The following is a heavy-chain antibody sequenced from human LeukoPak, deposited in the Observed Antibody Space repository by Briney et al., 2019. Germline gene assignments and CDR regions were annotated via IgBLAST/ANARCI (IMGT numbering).Heavy chain of an antibody. V-gene: IGHV3-21*01. J-gene: IGHJ4*02. D-gene: IGHD1-26*01. CDR3: ARDGGALELDY. CDR2: ISSSSGYI. CDR1: GFTFSSYI. Sequence: PGGSLRLSCAASGFTFSSYIMNWVRQAPGKGLEWVSSISSSSGYIYYADSVKGRFTISRDNAKNSLYLQMNSLRAEDTAVYYCARDGGALELDYWGQGTLVTVSS.